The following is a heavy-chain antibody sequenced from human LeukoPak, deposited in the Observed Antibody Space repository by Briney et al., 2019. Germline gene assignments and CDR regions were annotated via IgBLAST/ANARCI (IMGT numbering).Heavy chain of an antibody. CDR3: ASVKGSGSSSWYSRYYFDY. Sequence: GGSLRLSCAASGFTLSNYWMSWVRQAPGKGLEWVANIKQDESEKYYVDSVKGRFTISRDNAKNSLYLQMNSLRAEDTAVYYCASVKGSGSSSWYSRYYFDYWGQGTQVTVSS. CDR2: IKQDESEK. J-gene: IGHJ4*02. CDR1: GFTLSNYW. D-gene: IGHD6-13*01. V-gene: IGHV3-7*03.